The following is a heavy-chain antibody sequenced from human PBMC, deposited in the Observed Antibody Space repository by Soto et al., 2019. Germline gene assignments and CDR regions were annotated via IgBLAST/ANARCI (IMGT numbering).Heavy chain of an antibody. CDR2: INPKTGGT. J-gene: IGHJ4*02. Sequence: ASVKVSCKASVYTFNDYYMHWVRQAPEQGLEWMGWINPKTGGTNYVQKFQGRVTITRDTSASTAYMELSSLRSEDTAVYYCARDSVYSSGWYLYWGQGTLVTVSS. CDR3: ARDSVYSSGWYLY. V-gene: IGHV1-2*02. D-gene: IGHD6-19*01. CDR1: VYTFNDYY.